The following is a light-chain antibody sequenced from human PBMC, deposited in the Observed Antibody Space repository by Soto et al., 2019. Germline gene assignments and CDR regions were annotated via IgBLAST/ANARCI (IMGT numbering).Light chain of an antibody. CDR2: SNN. V-gene: IGLV1-44*01. Sequence: QAVVTQPPSASGTPGQRVTISCSGSSSNIGRYTVNWYQQLPGTAPKLLIYSNNERSPGVPDRFSGSKSGTSASLAISGLQSEDEADYYCAAWDDSLKVVFGGGTKLTVL. CDR1: SSNIGRYT. CDR3: AAWDDSLKVV. J-gene: IGLJ3*02.